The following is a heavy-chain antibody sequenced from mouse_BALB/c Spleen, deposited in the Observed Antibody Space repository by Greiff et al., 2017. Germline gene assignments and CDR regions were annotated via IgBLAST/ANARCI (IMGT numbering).Heavy chain of an antibody. D-gene: IGHD2-2*01. Sequence: EVQVVESGGGLVQPGGSRKLSCAASGFTFSSFGMHWVRQAPEKGLEWVAYISSGSSTIYYADTVKGRFTISRDNPKNTLFLQMTSLRSEDTAMYYCARGAYGYDVTWFAYWGQGTLVTVSA. J-gene: IGHJ3*01. CDR3: ARGAYGYDVTWFAY. V-gene: IGHV5-17*02. CDR1: GFTFSSFG. CDR2: ISSGSSTI.